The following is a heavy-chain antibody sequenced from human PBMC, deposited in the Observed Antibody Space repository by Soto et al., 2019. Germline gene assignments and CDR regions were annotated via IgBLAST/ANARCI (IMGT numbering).Heavy chain of an antibody. J-gene: IGHJ4*01. CDR1: VFSFRDHS. V-gene: IGHV3-48*02. CDR2: ISSSSGNI. CDR3: ARLHKGSVVTG. D-gene: IGHD2-21*02. Sequence: PGGSLRLSCECSVFSFRDHSMNWVRQPPGKGLHWISYISSSSGNIYYADSVKGRFTVSRDNAKNTLFLQMNSLRDDDSAIYYCARLHKGSVVTGWGQGSMVTVSS.